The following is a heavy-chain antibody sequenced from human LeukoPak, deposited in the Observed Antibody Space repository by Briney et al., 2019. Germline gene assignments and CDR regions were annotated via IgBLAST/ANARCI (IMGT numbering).Heavy chain of an antibody. CDR3: VREVETSGSYRY. Sequence: ASVKVSCKASGGTFSSYAISWVRQAPGQGLEWMGRIIPILGIANYAQKFQGRVTITADKSTSTAYMELSSLRSEDTAVYYCVREVETSGSYRYWGQGTLVTVSS. V-gene: IGHV1-69*04. CDR2: IIPILGIA. D-gene: IGHD1-26*01. CDR1: GGTFSSYA. J-gene: IGHJ4*02.